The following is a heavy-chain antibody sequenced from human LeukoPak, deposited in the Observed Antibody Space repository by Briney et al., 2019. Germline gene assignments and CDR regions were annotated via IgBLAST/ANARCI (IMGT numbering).Heavy chain of an antibody. V-gene: IGHV4-34*01. D-gene: IGHD6-19*01. CDR3: ARGRVAGSPSPSYYYYMDV. CDR2: INHSGST. CDR1: GGSFNVYY. Sequence: SETLSLTCAVYGGSFNVYYWSWIRQPPGKGLEWIGQINHSGSTNYNPSLKSRITISVDTSKNQFSLKLSSVTAADTAVYYCARGRVAGSPSPSYYYYMDVWGKGTTVTVSS. J-gene: IGHJ6*03.